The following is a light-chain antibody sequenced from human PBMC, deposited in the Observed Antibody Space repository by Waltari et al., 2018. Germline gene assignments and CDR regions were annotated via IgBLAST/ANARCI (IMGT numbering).Light chain of an antibody. CDR3: AAWDDSLNGRWE. Sequence: QSVLTQPPSASGTTGQTVTISCSGSSSNIGSNIVNWYQQVPGTTPKLLIYRNDQRPAGVPGRFSGSKSGTSASLAIRGLRSEDEADYYCAAWDDSLNGRWEFGGGTKLTVL. V-gene: IGLV1-44*01. CDR1: SSNIGSNI. J-gene: IGLJ3*02. CDR2: RND.